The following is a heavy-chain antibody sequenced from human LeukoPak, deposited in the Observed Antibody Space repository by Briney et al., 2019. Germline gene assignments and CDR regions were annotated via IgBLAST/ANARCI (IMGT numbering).Heavy chain of an antibody. V-gene: IGHV4-34*01. J-gene: IGHJ4*02. D-gene: IGHD7-27*01. Sequence: PSETLSLTCAVYGGSFSGYYWSWIRQPPGKGLEWIGEINHSGSTNYNPSLKSRVTISVDTSKNQFSLKLSSVTAADTVVYYCARPLNQGFLGANWGKVRSRYYFDYWGQGTLVTVSS. CDR2: INHSGST. CDR1: GGSFSGYY. CDR3: ARPLNQGFLGANWGKVRSRYYFDY.